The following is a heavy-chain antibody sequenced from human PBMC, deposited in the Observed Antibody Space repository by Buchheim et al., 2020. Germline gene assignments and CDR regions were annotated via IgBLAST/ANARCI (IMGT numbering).Heavy chain of an antibody. D-gene: IGHD6-13*01. CDR2: INSDGSST. J-gene: IGHJ6*02. V-gene: IGHV3-74*01. CDR1: GFTFSSYW. Sequence: EVQLVESGGGLVQPGGSLRLSCAASGFTFSSYWMHWVRQAPGKGLVWVSRINSDGSSTSYADSVKGRFTISRDNAKNTLYLQMNSLRDEDTAVYYGAKWGAAGFTRNYYYYGMDVWGQGTT. CDR3: AKWGAAGFTRNYYYYGMDV.